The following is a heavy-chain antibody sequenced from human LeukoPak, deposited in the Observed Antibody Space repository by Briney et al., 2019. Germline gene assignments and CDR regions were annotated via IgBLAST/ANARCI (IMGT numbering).Heavy chain of an antibody. D-gene: IGHD3-10*01. V-gene: IGHV3-23*01. CDR1: GFTFSSYA. J-gene: IGHJ5*02. CDR3: AKDLYYYGSGSSTNWFDP. CDR2: ISGSGGST. Sequence: GGSLRLSYAASGFTFSSYAMGWVRQAPGKGLEWVSAISGSGGSTYYADSVKGRFTISRDNSKNTLYLQMNSLRAEDTAVYYCAKDLYYYGSGSSTNWFDPWGQGTLVTVSS.